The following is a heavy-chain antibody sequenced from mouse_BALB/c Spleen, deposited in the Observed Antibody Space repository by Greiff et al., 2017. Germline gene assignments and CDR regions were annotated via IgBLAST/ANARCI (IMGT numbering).Heavy chain of an antibody. CDR3: ARSITTVVDY. CDR1: GFTFSSFG. D-gene: IGHD1-1*01. CDR2: ISSGSSTI. Sequence: EVKLMESGGGLVQPGGSRKLSCAASGFTFSSFGMHWVRQAPEKGLEWVAYISSGSSTIYYADTVKGRFTISRDNPKNTLFLQMTSLRSEDTAMYYCARSITTVVDYWGQGTTLTVSS. V-gene: IGHV5-17*02. J-gene: IGHJ2*01.